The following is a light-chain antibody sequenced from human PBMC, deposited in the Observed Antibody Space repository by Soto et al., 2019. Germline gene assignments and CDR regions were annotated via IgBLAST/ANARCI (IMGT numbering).Light chain of an antibody. V-gene: IGKV3-20*01. CDR1: QSVSSSY. CDR3: QQHGTSPIT. J-gene: IGKJ5*01. CDR2: GAS. Sequence: EIVLTQSPATLSVSPGERATLSCTASQSVSSSYLAWYQQKPGQAPRLLIYGASSRATGIPDMFSGSGSGTDFTLTISRLEPEDFAVYYCQQHGTSPITFGQGTRLEIK.